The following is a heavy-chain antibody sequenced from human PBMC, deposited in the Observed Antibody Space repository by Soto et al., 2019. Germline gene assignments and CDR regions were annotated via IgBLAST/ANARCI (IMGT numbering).Heavy chain of an antibody. CDR2: ISGSGGST. CDR3: AKVVREHDPQRGYIRFDP. J-gene: IGHJ5*02. CDR1: GFTFSSYA. V-gene: IGHV3-23*01. D-gene: IGHD1-1*01. Sequence: PGGSLRLSCAASGFTFSSYAMSWVRQAPGKGLEWVSAISGSGGSTYYADSVKGRFTISRDNSKNTLYLQMNSLRAEDTAVYYCAKVVREHDPQRGYIRFDPWGQGTLVTVS.